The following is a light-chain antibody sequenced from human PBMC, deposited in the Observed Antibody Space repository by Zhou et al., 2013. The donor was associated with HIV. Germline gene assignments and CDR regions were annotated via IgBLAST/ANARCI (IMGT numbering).Light chain of an antibody. CDR2: RAS. Sequence: EVLMTQSPATLSVSPGGRATLFCRASQDIRSNLAWYQQKPGQAPRLLIYRASFRATGVPDRFSGSGSGTVFTLTISDMQSEDYAVYYCQQYNSWPPLTFGGGTKVEIK. CDR1: QDIRSN. CDR3: QQYNSWPPLT. V-gene: IGKV3-15*01. J-gene: IGKJ4*01.